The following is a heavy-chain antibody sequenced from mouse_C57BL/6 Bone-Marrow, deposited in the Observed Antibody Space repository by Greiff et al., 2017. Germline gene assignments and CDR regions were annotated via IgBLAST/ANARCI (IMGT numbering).Heavy chain of an antibody. CDR1: GYTFTSYW. V-gene: IGHV1-64*01. CDR2: IHPNSGST. D-gene: IGHD2-3*01. CDR3: AKRPRWLPGYFDF. J-gene: IGHJ1*03. Sequence: QVQLQQPGAELVKPGASVKLSCKASGYTFTSYWMHWVKQRPGQGLEWIGMIHPNSGSTNYNEKFKSKATLTVDQSSSTAYMQLSSLTSGDSAVYYCAKRPRWLPGYFDFWGTGTTVTVSS.